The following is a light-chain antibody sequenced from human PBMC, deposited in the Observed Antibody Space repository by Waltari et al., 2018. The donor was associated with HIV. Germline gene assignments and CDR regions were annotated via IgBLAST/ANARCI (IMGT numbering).Light chain of an antibody. J-gene: IGKJ4*02. V-gene: IGKV1-12*01. CDR3: QQTTTFPLG. CDR2: AAS. CDR1: QSINTG. Sequence: IQMTQSPSSLSASIGDRVTIICRASQSINTGLAWYQHKPNLAPHLLIFAASGLQNGVPSRFSGSGSGTLFTLTIANLQPEDSATYYCQQTTTFPLGFGGGTRVEI.